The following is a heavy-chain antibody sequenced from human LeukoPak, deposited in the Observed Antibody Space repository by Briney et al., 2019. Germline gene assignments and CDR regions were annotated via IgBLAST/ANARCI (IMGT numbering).Heavy chain of an antibody. D-gene: IGHD1-26*01. J-gene: IGHJ4*02. V-gene: IGHV4-34*01. Sequence: PSETLSLTCAVYGGSFSGYYWSWIRQPPGKGLEWIGEINHSGSTNYNPSLKSRGTISVDTSKNQFSLKLSSVTAADTAVYYCARAPGRGRAFFDYWGQGTLVTVSS. CDR2: INHSGST. CDR1: GGSFSGYY. CDR3: ARAPGRGRAFFDY.